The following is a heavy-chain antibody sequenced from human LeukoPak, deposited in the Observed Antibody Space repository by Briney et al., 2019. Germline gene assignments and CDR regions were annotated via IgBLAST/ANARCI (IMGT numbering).Heavy chain of an antibody. J-gene: IGHJ4*02. D-gene: IGHD4-23*01. CDR1: GYTFTSYG. V-gene: IGHV1-18*01. CDR2: ISAYNGNT. Sequence: ASVKVSCKASGYTFTSYGISWVRRAPGQGREWMGWISAYNGNTNYAQKLQGRVTMTTDTSTSTAYMELRSLRSDDTAVYYCARDYGGNLSFDYWGQGTLLTVSS. CDR3: ARDYGGNLSFDY.